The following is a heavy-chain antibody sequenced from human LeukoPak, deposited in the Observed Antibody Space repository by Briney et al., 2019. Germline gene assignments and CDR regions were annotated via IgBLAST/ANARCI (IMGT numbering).Heavy chain of an antibody. D-gene: IGHD6-19*01. Sequence: SVKVSCKASGGTFSSYAISWVRQAPGQGLEWMGGIIPIFGTANYAQKLQGRVTITADESTSTAYMELSRLRSEDTAVYYCASRISGIAVALSYYYYMDVWGKGTTVTVSS. CDR1: GGTFSSYA. CDR3: ASRISGIAVALSYYYYMDV. J-gene: IGHJ6*03. V-gene: IGHV1-69*01. CDR2: IIPIFGTA.